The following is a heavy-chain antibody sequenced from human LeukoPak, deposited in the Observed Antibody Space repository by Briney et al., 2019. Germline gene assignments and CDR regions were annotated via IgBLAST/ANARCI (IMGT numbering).Heavy chain of an antibody. CDR1: GFTVSTKF. V-gene: IGHV3-66*01. Sequence: PGGSLRLSCAASGFTVSTKFMSWVRQAPGKGLEWVSVIYVGGITYYADSVKGRFTISGDNSMNMLFLQMDSLRAEDTAVYYCARFYDTSGYLDCWGQGTLVTVSS. J-gene: IGHJ4*02. D-gene: IGHD3-22*01. CDR3: ARFYDTSGYLDC. CDR2: IYVGGIT.